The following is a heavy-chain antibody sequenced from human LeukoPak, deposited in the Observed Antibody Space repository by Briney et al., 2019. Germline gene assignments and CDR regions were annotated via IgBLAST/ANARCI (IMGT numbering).Heavy chain of an antibody. D-gene: IGHD6-13*01. Sequence: ASVKVSCKASGYTFTSYDINWVRQATGQGLEWMGWMNPNSGNTGYAQKFQGRVTITRNTSISTAYMELSSLRSEDTAVYYCAASSSSCYPWDYWGQGTLVTVSS. V-gene: IGHV1-8*03. CDR3: AASSSSCYPWDY. CDR2: MNPNSGNT. CDR1: GYTFTSYD. J-gene: IGHJ4*02.